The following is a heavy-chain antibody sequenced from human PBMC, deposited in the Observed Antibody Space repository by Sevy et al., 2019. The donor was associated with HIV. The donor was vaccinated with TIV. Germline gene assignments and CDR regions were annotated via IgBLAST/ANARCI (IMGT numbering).Heavy chain of an antibody. CDR3: AKSNPYYAAFDY. D-gene: IGHD2-2*01. CDR2: ISSSSSYI. CDR1: GFTFSSYS. J-gene: IGHJ4*02. V-gene: IGHV3-21*01. Sequence: GGSLRLSCAASGFTFSSYSMNWVRQAPGKGLEWVSSISSSSSYIYYADSVKGRFTISRDNAKNSLYLQMNSLRAEDTAVYYCAKSNPYYAAFDYWGQGTLVTVSS.